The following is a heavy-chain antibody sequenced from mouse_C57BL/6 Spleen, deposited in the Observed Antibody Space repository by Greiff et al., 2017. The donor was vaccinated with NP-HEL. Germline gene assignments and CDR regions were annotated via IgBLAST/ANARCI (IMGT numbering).Heavy chain of an antibody. J-gene: IGHJ1*03. Sequence: EVQRVESGGGLVKPGGSLKLSCAASGFTFSSYTMSWVRQTPEKRLEWVATISGGGGNTYYPDSVKGRFTISRDNAKNTLYLQMSSLRSEDTALYYCARHGSSAWYFDVWGTGTTVTVSS. CDR3: ARHGSSAWYFDV. D-gene: IGHD1-3*01. CDR2: ISGGGGNT. V-gene: IGHV5-9*01. CDR1: GFTFSSYT.